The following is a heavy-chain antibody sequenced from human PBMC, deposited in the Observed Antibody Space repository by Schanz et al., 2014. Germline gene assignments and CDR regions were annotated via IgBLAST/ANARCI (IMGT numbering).Heavy chain of an antibody. CDR2: ISSSGGHI. D-gene: IGHD3-3*01. CDR3: ARPIYDLWSGSFDY. CDR1: GFTVSAYS. Sequence: VQLVESGGGLVRPGGSLRLSCSGFTVSAYSANWVRQAPGKGLEWVSSISSSGGHIYYADSVKGRFTISRDNSKNTLYLQMNSLRAEDTAVYYCARPIYDLWSGSFDYWGQGTLVTVSS. J-gene: IGHJ4*02. V-gene: IGHV3-21*01.